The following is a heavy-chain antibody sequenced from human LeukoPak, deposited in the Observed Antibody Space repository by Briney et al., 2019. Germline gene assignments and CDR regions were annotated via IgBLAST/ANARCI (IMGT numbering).Heavy chain of an antibody. CDR1: GYSFTSYW. J-gene: IGHJ4*02. CDR3: ARGVDTAMVHFDY. D-gene: IGHD5-18*01. Sequence: GESLKISCKGSGYSFTSYWIGWVRQMPGKGLEWMGIIYPGDSDPRYSPSFQGQVTISADKSISTAYLQWSSLKASDTAMYYCARGVDTAMVHFDYWGQGTLVTVSS. V-gene: IGHV5-51*01. CDR2: IYPGDSDP.